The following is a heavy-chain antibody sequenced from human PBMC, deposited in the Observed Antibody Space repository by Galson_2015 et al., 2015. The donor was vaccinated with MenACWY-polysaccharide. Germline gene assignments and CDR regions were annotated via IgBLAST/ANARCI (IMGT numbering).Heavy chain of an antibody. D-gene: IGHD6-13*01. CDR2: IIPIFSTA. V-gene: IGHV1-69*13. Sequence: SVKVSCKASGGTFSSYAISWVRQAPGQGLEWMGGIIPIFSTANYAQKFQGRVTITADESTSTAYMELSSLRSEDTAVYYCARAYSSSWYRGDYFDYWGQGTLVTVSS. CDR1: GGTFSSYA. J-gene: IGHJ4*02. CDR3: ARAYSSSWYRGDYFDY.